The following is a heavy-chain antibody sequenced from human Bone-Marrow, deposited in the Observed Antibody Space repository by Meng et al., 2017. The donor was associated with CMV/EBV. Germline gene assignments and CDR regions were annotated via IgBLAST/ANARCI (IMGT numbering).Heavy chain of an antibody. V-gene: IGHV3-21*01. CDR2: ISSSSSYI. CDR3: AREHCSSTSCYTTY. Sequence: SGFTVSSYSMNWVRQAPGKGLEWVSSISSSSSYIYYADSVKGRFTISRDNAKNSLYLQMNSLRAEDTAVYYCAREHCSSTSCYTTYWGQGTLVTVSS. CDR1: GFTVSSYS. J-gene: IGHJ4*02. D-gene: IGHD2-2*02.